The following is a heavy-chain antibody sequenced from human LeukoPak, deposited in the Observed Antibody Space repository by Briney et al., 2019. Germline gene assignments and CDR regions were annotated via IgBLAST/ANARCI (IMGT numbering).Heavy chain of an antibody. CDR3: AASDGEQQLAL. Sequence: GGSLRLSCAASGFSFRGYTMHWVRQVPGRGLEWVSLISWNGVTTYYRDSVKGRFTISRDDSKNSLYLQMNSLRSEDSALYYCAASDGEQQLALWGQGTLVTVSS. J-gene: IGHJ4*02. CDR1: GFSFRGYT. V-gene: IGHV3-43*01. CDR2: ISWNGVTT. D-gene: IGHD6-13*01.